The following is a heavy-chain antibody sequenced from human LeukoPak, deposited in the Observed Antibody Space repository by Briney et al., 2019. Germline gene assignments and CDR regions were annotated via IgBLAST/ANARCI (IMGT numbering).Heavy chain of an antibody. J-gene: IGHJ4*02. Sequence: ASVKVSCKASGYTFTSYYTHWVRQAPGQGLEWMGGLIPIFGTTNYAQKFQGRVTITADKSASTAYMELSSLRSEDTAMYYCARDHGQRGIYYFDYWGQGTLVTVSS. CDR2: LIPIFGTT. CDR1: GYTFTSYY. V-gene: IGHV1-69*06. CDR3: ARDHGQRGIYYFDY. D-gene: IGHD1-26*01.